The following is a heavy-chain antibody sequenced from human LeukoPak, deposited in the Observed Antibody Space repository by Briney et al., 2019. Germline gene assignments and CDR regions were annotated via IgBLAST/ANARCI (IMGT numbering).Heavy chain of an antibody. CDR2: IYHTGTT. J-gene: IGHJ1*01. V-gene: IGHV4-59*08. D-gene: IGHD1-26*01. Sequence: SEPLSLTCTASGGSLSPYYWTWIRKPPGKGLEWFGYIYHTGTTRYNPSLNSRVTISVETSKNQFSLRLNSVTAADTAIYYCARLDSGDHGNIPHWGQGTLVIVSS. CDR1: GGSLSPYY. CDR3: ARLDSGDHGNIPH.